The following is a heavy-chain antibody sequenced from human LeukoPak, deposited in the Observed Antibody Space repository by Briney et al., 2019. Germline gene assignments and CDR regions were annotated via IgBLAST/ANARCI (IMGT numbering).Heavy chain of an antibody. CDR3: AKGTGDTGYYFDY. CDR1: GFAFNSYV. J-gene: IGHJ4*02. CDR2: IRVGGET. V-gene: IGHV3-23*01. Sequence: HPGGSLRLSCAASGFAFNSYVMHWVRQAPGKGLEWVSGIRVGGETHYADSVKGRFTISRDNSENTLYLQMSGLSAEDTAVYYCAKGTGDTGYYFDYWGQGTLVTVSS. D-gene: IGHD7-27*01.